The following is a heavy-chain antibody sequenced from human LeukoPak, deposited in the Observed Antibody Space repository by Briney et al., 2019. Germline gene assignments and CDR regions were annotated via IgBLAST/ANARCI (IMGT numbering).Heavy chain of an antibody. D-gene: IGHD3-9*01. Sequence: GGSLRLSCAASGFTFSSYSMNWVRQAPGKGLEWVSSISSSSSYIYYADSVKGRFTISRDNAKNSLYLQMNSLRAEDTAVYYCARSYDILTGHYYYGMDVWGQGTTVTVSS. CDR2: ISSSSSYI. CDR3: ARSYDILTGHYYYGMDV. CDR1: GFTFSSYS. V-gene: IGHV3-21*01. J-gene: IGHJ6*02.